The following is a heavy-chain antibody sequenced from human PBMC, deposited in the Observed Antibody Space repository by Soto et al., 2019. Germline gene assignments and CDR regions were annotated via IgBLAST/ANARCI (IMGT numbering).Heavy chain of an antibody. D-gene: IGHD3-3*01. J-gene: IGHJ4*02. CDR1: GFTVSGNY. V-gene: IGHV3-66*04. CDR2: MYSGGST. CDR3: ARQQVFYFWSGYYGGPFDY. Sequence: PGGSLRLSCAASGFTVSGNYMSWIRQAPGKGLEWVSVMYSGGSTYYADSVKGRFTISRDNSKNTLYLEMSSLRAEDTAVYYCARQQVFYFWSGYYGGPFDYWGRGTLVTVSS.